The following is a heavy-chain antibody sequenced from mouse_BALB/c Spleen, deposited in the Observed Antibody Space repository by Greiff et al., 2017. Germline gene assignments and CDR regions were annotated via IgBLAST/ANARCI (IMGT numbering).Heavy chain of an antibody. CDR3: ARSGGNYIYAMDY. CDR1: GYTFTDYA. D-gene: IGHD2-1*01. V-gene: IGHV1S137*01. Sequence: SGAELVRPGVSVKISCKGSGYTFTDYAMHWVKQSHAKSLEWIGVISTYYGDASYNQKFKGKATMTVDKSSSTAYMELARLTSEDSAIYYCARSGGNYIYAMDYWGQGTSVTVSS. CDR2: ISTYYGDA. J-gene: IGHJ4*01.